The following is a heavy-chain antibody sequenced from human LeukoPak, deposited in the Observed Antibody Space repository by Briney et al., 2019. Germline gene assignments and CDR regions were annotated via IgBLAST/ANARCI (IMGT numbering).Heavy chain of an antibody. V-gene: IGHV4-59*01. J-gene: IGHJ4*02. Sequence: SETLPLTCTVSGGSISSYYWSWIRQPPGKGLEWIGYIYYSGSTNYNPSLKSRVTISEDTSKNQFSLKLSSVTAADTAVYYCARGGGNYYPYYFDFWGQGTLVTVSS. D-gene: IGHD1-26*01. CDR1: GGSISSYY. CDR2: IYYSGST. CDR3: ARGGGNYYPYYFDF.